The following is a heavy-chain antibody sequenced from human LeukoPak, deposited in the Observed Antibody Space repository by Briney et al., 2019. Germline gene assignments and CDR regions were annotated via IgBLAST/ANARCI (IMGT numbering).Heavy chain of an antibody. D-gene: IGHD4-17*01. Sequence: SVKVSCKASGGTVSSYAISWVRQAPGQGLEWMGRVIPIFGTANYSQKFQVRVTITADKSTSTAYMELSSLRSEDTAVYYCARDHDGDSAFDYWGQGTLVTVSS. V-gene: IGHV1-69*06. J-gene: IGHJ4*02. CDR2: VIPIFGTA. CDR3: ARDHDGDSAFDY. CDR1: GGTVSSYA.